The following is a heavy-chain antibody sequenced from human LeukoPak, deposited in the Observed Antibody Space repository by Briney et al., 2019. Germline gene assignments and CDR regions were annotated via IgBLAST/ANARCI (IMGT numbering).Heavy chain of an antibody. CDR2: IKEDGSKK. V-gene: IGHV3-7*01. CDR3: ARGRYSSRSGGYYFDI. Sequence: GGSLRLSCAASGFTFSGHWMTWVRQAPGKGLEWVANIKEDGSKKNYVDSVKGRFTISRDNAKNSLYLQMNSLRAEGTAVYYCARGRYSSRSGGYYFDIWGQGTLVTVSS. J-gene: IGHJ4*02. CDR1: GFTFSGHW. D-gene: IGHD2-2*01.